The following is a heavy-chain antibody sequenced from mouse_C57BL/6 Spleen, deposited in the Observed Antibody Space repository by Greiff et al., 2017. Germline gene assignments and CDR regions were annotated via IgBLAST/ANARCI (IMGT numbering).Heavy chain of an antibody. CDR1: GYTFTDYE. V-gene: IGHV1-15*01. CDR2: FDPETGGT. CDR3: TRRGYPWYFDV. J-gene: IGHJ1*03. Sequence: QVQLQQSGAELVRPGASVTLSCKASGYTFTDYEMHWVKQTPVHGLEWIGAFDPETGGTAYNQKFKGKAILTADKSSSTAYMELRSLTAEASAVYYGTRRGYPWYFDVWGTGTTVTVSS. D-gene: IGHD2-14*01.